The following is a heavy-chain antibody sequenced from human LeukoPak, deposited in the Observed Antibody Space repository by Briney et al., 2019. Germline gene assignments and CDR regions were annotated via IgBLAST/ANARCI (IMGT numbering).Heavy chain of an antibody. J-gene: IGHJ4*02. CDR1: GFTFSSYA. Sequence: GGSLRLSCAASGFTFSSYAMHWVRQAPGKGLEYVSAISSNGGSTDYADSVKGRFTISRDNSKNTLYLQINSLRAEDTAVYYCAKSARVIAVEIDYWGQGTLVTVSS. V-gene: IGHV3-64*04. D-gene: IGHD6-19*01. CDR2: ISSNGGST. CDR3: AKSARVIAVEIDY.